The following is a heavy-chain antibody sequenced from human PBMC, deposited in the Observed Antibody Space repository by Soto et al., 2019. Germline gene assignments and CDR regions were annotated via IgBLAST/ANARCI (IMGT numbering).Heavy chain of an antibody. CDR1: GFTFSSYG. D-gene: IGHD5-12*01. CDR2: ISYDGSNK. CDR3: AKERLVATFDY. J-gene: IGHJ4*02. V-gene: IGHV3-30*18. Sequence: LRLSCAASGFTFSSYGMHWVRQAPGKGLEWVAVISYDGSNKYYADSVKGRFTISRDNSKNTLYLQMNSLRAEDTAVYYCAKERLVATFDYWGQGTLVTVPS.